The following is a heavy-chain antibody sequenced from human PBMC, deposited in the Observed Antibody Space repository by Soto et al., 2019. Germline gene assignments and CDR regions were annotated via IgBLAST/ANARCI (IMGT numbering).Heavy chain of an antibody. Sequence: ASVKVSCKASGYTFTSYGISWVRQAPGQGLEWMGWISAYNGNTNYAQKFQGRVTMTEDTSTDTAYMELSSLRSEDTAVYYCATEESYYWGQGTLVTVSS. CDR3: ATEESYY. V-gene: IGHV1-18*01. J-gene: IGHJ4*02. CDR1: GYTFTSYG. CDR2: ISAYNGNT.